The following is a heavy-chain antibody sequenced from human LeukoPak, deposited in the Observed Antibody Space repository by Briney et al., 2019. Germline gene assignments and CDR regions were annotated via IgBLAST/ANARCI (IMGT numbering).Heavy chain of an antibody. CDR2: IIPILGIA. J-gene: IGHJ6*02. CDR1: GGTFSSYA. D-gene: IGHD5-12*01. Sequence: ASVKVSCKASGGTFSSYAISWVRQAPGQGLEWMGRIIPILGIANYAQKFQGRVTITADKSTSTAYMELSSLRSEDTAVYYCARDSGMRGYSGYDPSYYYYYGMDVWGQGTTVTVSS. CDR3: ARDSGMRGYSGYDPSYYYYYGMDV. V-gene: IGHV1-69*04.